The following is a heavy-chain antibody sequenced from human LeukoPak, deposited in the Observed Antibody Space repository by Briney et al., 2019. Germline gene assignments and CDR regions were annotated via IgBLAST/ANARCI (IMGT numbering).Heavy chain of an antibody. Sequence: GGSLRLSCAASGFTVSSNYMIWVRQAPGKGLEWVSVIYSGGSTYYADSVKGRFTISRDNSKNTLYLQMNSLRGEDTAVYYCSRDRVVYGDYNWFDPWGQGTLVTVSS. D-gene: IGHD4-17*01. V-gene: IGHV3-66*01. CDR3: SRDRVVYGDYNWFDP. J-gene: IGHJ5*02. CDR2: IYSGGST. CDR1: GFTVSSNY.